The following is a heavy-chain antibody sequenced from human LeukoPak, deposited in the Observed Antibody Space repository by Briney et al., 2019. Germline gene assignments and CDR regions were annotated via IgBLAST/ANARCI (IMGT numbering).Heavy chain of an antibody. J-gene: IGHJ5*02. Sequence: SETLSLTCTVSGGSISSYYWSWIRQPPGKGLEWIGYIYYSGSTNYNPSLKSRVPISVDTSKNQFALKLSSVTAADTAVYYCASVASSGWAGWFDPWGQGTLVTVSS. CDR2: IYYSGST. CDR1: GGSISSYY. D-gene: IGHD6-19*01. V-gene: IGHV4-59*01. CDR3: ASVASSGWAGWFDP.